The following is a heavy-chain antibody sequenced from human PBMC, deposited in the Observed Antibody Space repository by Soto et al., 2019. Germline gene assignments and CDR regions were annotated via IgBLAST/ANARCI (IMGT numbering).Heavy chain of an antibody. Sequence: QVQLVQSGAEVKKPGASVNVSCKASGYTFTVYYMHWVRQAPGQGLEWMGWINPKSGGTMYPQKFQGRVTMTWDTYISTADMALTRLRSDDTAVYYGARELAKGGGSAGFDYWGQGTLVTFSS. J-gene: IGHJ4*02. CDR3: ARELAKGGGSAGFDY. CDR1: GYTFTVYY. V-gene: IGHV1-2*02. D-gene: IGHD1-26*01. CDR2: INPKSGGT.